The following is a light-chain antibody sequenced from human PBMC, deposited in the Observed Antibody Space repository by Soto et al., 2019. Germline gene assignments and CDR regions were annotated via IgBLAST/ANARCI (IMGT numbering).Light chain of an antibody. J-gene: IGKJ5*01. V-gene: IGKV4-1*01. CDR3: QQHYTPPFT. CDR2: WAS. CDR1: QSVLYSSNNKSY. Sequence: DIVMTQSPDSLAVSLGERATINCKSSQSVLYSSNNKSYLAWYQQKPGQPPNVLIYWASTRESGVPDRFTGSGSGTDFTLTISSLQAEDVAVYYCQQHYTPPFTFGQGTRLEIK.